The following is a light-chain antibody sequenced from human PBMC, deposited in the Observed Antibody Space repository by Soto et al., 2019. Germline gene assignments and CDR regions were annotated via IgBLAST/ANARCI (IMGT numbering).Light chain of an antibody. CDR2: KAS. CDR1: QTISSW. Sequence: DIQTTQSPSTLSACVADRFTITCRASQTISSWLAWYQQKPGKAPKLLIYKASSLESGVPSRFSGSGSGTEFTLTISSLQPDDFATYYCQQYNSYSTFGQGTRLEIK. V-gene: IGKV1-5*03. J-gene: IGKJ5*01. CDR3: QQYNSYST.